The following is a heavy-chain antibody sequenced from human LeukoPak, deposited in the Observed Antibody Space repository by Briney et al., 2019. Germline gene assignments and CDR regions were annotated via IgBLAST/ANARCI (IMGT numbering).Heavy chain of an antibody. V-gene: IGHV4-31*03. Sequence: SQTLSLTCTVSGGSISSGGYYWSWIRQHPGKGLERIGYIYYSGSTYYNPSLKSRVTISVDTSKNQFSLKLSSVTAADTAVYYCARVDKQLAVDYWGQGTLVTVSS. J-gene: IGHJ4*02. CDR1: GGSISSGGYY. CDR3: ARVDKQLAVDY. CDR2: IYYSGST. D-gene: IGHD6-6*01.